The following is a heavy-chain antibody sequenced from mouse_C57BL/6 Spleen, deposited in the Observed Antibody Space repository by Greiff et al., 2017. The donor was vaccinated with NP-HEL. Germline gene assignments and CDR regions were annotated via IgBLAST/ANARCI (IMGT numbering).Heavy chain of an antibody. J-gene: IGHJ3*01. V-gene: IGHV1-15*01. CDR3: TRSDYSNSFAY. D-gene: IGHD2-5*01. CDR1: GYTFTDYE. Sequence: QVQLKQSGAELVRPGASVTLSCKASGYTFTDYEMHWVKQTPVHGLEWIGAIAPETGGTAYNQKFKGKAILTADKSSSTAYMELRSLTSEDSAVYYCTRSDYSNSFAYWGQGTLVTVSA. CDR2: IAPETGGT.